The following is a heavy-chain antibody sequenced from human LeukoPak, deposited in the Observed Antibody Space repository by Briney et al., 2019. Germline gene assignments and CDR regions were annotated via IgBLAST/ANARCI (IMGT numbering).Heavy chain of an antibody. J-gene: IGHJ4*02. CDR3: ARWATSFDL. Sequence: ESGGSLRLSCAAPGFTFGNYWMSWVRQAPGKGLEWVANIKQNGTDKYYEDSVTGRFTISRDNANNALYLQMNSLRAEDTAIYYCARWATSFDLWGQGILVTVSS. CDR1: GFTFGNYW. D-gene: IGHD6-6*01. V-gene: IGHV3-7*01. CDR2: IKQNGTDK.